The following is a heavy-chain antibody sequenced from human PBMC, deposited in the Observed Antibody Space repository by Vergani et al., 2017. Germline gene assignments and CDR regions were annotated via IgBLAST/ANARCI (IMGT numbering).Heavy chain of an antibody. Sequence: EVQLVESGGGLVQPGGSLRLSCAASGFTFSSYSMNWVRQAPGKGLEWVSYISSSSSYIYYADSVKGRFTISRDNAKNSLYLQMNSLRAEDTAVYYGARKPPPMTTVTTPRLYWYFDLWGRGTLVTVSS. CDR1: GFTFSSYS. CDR2: ISSSSSYI. CDR3: ARKPPPMTTVTTPRLYWYFDL. J-gene: IGHJ2*01. D-gene: IGHD4-17*01. V-gene: IGHV3-21*05.